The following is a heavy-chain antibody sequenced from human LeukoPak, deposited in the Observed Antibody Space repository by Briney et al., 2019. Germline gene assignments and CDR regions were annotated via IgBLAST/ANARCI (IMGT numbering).Heavy chain of an antibody. CDR1: GFTFSDYY. CDR2: ISSSGSTI. CDR3: ARNYRYFGWLVSRPSYYFDY. V-gene: IGHV3-11*01. Sequence: KPGGSLRLSCAASGFTFSDYYMSWIRQAPGKGLECVSYISSSGSTIYYADSVKGRFTISRDNAKNSLYLQINSLRAEDTAVYYCARNYRYFGWLVSRPSYYFDYWGQGTLVTVSS. D-gene: IGHD3-9*01. J-gene: IGHJ4*02.